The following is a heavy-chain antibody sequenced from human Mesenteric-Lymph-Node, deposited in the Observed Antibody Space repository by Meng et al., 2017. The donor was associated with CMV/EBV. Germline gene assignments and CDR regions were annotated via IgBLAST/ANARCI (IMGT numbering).Heavy chain of an antibody. V-gene: IGHV7-4-1*02. J-gene: IGHJ4*02. CDR2: INTNTGTP. CDR1: YTFTNVA. Sequence: YTFTNVALNWVRQAPGQGLEWMGWINTNTGTPTYAQGFTGRFVFSLDTSVSTAYLHVRSLEAEDTAVYYCATVDGAGWLFPNYFDYWGQGTLVTVSS. D-gene: IGHD3-9*01. CDR3: ATVDGAGWLFPNYFDY.